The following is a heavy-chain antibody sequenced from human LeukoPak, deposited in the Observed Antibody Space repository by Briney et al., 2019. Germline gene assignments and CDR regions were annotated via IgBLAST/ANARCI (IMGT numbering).Heavy chain of an antibody. Sequence: ASVKVSCKASGGTFSSYAISWVRQAPGQGLEWMGGIIPIFGTANYAQKFQGRVTITADESTSTAYMELSSLRSEDTAMYYCARADFWSGYSGWFDPWGQGTLVTVSS. CDR2: IIPIFGTA. D-gene: IGHD3-3*01. CDR3: ARADFWSGYSGWFDP. V-gene: IGHV1-69*13. J-gene: IGHJ5*02. CDR1: GGTFSSYA.